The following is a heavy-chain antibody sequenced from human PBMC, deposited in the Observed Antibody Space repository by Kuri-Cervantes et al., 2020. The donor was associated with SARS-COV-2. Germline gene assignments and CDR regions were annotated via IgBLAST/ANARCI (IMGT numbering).Heavy chain of an antibody. Sequence: GESLKISCAASGFTFSDYEMNWVRQAPGKGLEWVSYISISGSTIYYADSVKGRFTISRDNAKNSLYLQMNSLRAEDTAVYYCARGGWIAATDYFDYWGQGTLVTVSS. CDR3: ARGGWIAATDYFDY. V-gene: IGHV3-48*03. CDR1: GFTFSDYE. CDR2: ISISGSTI. J-gene: IGHJ4*02. D-gene: IGHD6-13*01.